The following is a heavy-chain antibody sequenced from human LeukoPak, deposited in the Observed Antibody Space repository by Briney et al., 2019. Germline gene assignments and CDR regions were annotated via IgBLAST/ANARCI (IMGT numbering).Heavy chain of an antibody. CDR1: GFTFSSYA. CDR2: ISSNGGST. J-gene: IGHJ4*02. V-gene: IGHV3-64*01. Sequence: PGGSLRLSCAASGFTFSSYAMHWVRQAPGKGLECVSAISSNGGSTYYANSVKGRFTTSRDNSKNTLYLQMGSLRAEDMAVYYCAREEDTAMPYLGYWGQGTLVTASS. D-gene: IGHD5-18*01. CDR3: AREEDTAMPYLGY.